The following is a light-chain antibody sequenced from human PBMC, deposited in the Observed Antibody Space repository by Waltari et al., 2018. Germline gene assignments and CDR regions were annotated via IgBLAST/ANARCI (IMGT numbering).Light chain of an antibody. CDR2: GNS. CDR3: QSYDSSLSGSRV. V-gene: IGLV1-40*01. CDR1: SSNIGAGYD. J-gene: IGLJ2*01. Sequence: QSVLTQPPSVSGAPGQRVTISCTGSSSNIGAGYDVHWYQQPPGTAPKLLMYGNSNRPAGVPDRFSCSKSGTSASLAITGLQAEDEADYYGQSYDSSLSGSRVFGGGTKLTVL.